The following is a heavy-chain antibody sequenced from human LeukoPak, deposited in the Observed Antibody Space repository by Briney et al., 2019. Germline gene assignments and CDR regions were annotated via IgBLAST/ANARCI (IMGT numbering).Heavy chain of an antibody. CDR1: GFTFSSYW. V-gene: IGHV3-48*04. CDR3: ARDQLGGDNTDFDY. J-gene: IGHJ4*02. D-gene: IGHD2-21*02. Sequence: GGSLRLSCAASGFTFSSYWVSWVRQAPGKGLEWVSYISSSGSTIYYADSVKGRFTISRDNAKNSLYLQMNSLRAEDTAVYYCARDQLGGDNTDFDYWGQGTLVTVSS. CDR2: ISSSGSTI.